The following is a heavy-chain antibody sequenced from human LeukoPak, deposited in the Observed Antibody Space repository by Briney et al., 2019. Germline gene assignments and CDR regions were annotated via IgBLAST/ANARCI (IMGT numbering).Heavy chain of an antibody. CDR1: GFTFSSYA. V-gene: IGHV3-23*01. D-gene: IGHD4-17*01. CDR3: ARDPNGDYIGAFDM. Sequence: PGGSLILSCSASGFTFSSYAMSWVRQAPGKGLEWFSAISGSGGSTYYADSVKGRFTISRDNSKYTLFLQMNSLRAEDTAVYYCARDPNGDYIGAFDMWGPGTMVTVSS. CDR2: ISGSGGST. J-gene: IGHJ3*02.